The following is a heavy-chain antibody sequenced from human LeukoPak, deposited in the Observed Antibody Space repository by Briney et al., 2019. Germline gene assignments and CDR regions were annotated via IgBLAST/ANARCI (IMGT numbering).Heavy chain of an antibody. J-gene: IGHJ3*02. Sequence: SETLSLTCTVSGGSISSYYWSWIRQPPGKGLEWIGYIYDSGSTNYNPSLKSRVTISVDTSKNQFSLKLSSVTAADTAVFYCASLTRADAFDIWGQGTMVTVSS. CDR1: GGSISSYY. V-gene: IGHV4-59*01. D-gene: IGHD3-10*01. CDR3: ASLTRADAFDI. CDR2: IYDSGST.